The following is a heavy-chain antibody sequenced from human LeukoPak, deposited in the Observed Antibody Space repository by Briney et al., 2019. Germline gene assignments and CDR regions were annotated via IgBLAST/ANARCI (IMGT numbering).Heavy chain of an antibody. V-gene: IGHV3-49*04. D-gene: IGHD2-2*01. Sequence: PGGSLRLSSTASGFTSGDYAMSWVREAPGKGLEWVGFIRSKAYGGTTEYAASVKGRFTISRDDSKSIAYLQMNSLKTEDTAVYYCTRAVVARGGYYYYYGMDVWGQGTTVTVSS. CDR2: IRSKAYGGTT. CDR1: GFTSGDYA. J-gene: IGHJ6*02. CDR3: TRAVVARGGYYYYYGMDV.